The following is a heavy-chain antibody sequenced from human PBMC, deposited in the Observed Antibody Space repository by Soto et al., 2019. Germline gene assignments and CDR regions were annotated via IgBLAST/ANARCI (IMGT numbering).Heavy chain of an antibody. D-gene: IGHD5-18*01. CDR2: ISYDGSNK. Sequence: GGSLRLSCRASGFTFSSYAMHWVRQAPGKGLEWVAVISYDGSNKYYADSVKGRFTISRDNSKNTLYLQMNSLRAEDTAVYYCARGLGYFRGYSYGFGSPHNDYWGQGTLVTVSS. J-gene: IGHJ4*02. CDR1: GFTFSSYA. CDR3: ARGLGYFRGYSYGFGSPHNDY. V-gene: IGHV3-30-3*01.